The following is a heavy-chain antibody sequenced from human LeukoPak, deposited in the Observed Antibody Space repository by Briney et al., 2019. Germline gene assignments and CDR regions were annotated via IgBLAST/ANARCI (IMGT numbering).Heavy chain of an antibody. CDR3: ARVRNYYDSSGYPSYYFDY. Sequence: ASVKVSCKASGYTFTGYYMHWVRQAPGQGLEWMGWINHNSGGTNYAQKFQGRVTMTRDTSISTAYMELSRLRSDDTAVYYCARVRNYYDSSGYPSYYFDYWGQGTLVTVSS. J-gene: IGHJ4*02. CDR2: INHNSGGT. D-gene: IGHD3-22*01. V-gene: IGHV1-2*02. CDR1: GYTFTGYY.